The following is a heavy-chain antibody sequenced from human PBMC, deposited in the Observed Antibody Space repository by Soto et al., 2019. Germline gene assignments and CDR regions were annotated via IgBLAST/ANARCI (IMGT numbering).Heavy chain of an antibody. J-gene: IGHJ5*02. D-gene: IGHD3-3*01. Sequence: ASVKVSCKASGYTFTSYDINWVRQATGQGLEWMGWMNPNSGNTGYAQKFQGRDTMTRNTSISTAYMELSSLRSEDTAVYYCARGGAPITIFSQGNWFDLRGQRTLVTFSS. CDR3: ARGGAPITIFSQGNWFDL. V-gene: IGHV1-8*01. CDR1: GYTFTSYD. CDR2: MNPNSGNT.